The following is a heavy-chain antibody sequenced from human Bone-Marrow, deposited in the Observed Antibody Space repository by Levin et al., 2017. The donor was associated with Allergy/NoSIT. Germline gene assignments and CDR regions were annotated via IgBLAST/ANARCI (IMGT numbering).Heavy chain of an antibody. V-gene: IGHV3-30*18. CDR2: ISYDGSNK. D-gene: IGHD3-9*01. CDR3: ANQPRLLYYDILTGPFDY. Sequence: PGGSLRLSCAASGFTFSSYGMHWVRQAPGKGLEWVAVISYDGSNKYYADSVKGRFTISRDNSKNTLYLQMNSLRAEDTAVYYCANQPRLLYYDILTGPFDYWGQGTLVTVSS. CDR1: GFTFSSYG. J-gene: IGHJ4*02.